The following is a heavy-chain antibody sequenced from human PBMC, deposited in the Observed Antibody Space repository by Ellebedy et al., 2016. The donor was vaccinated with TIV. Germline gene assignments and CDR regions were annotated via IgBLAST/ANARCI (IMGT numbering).Heavy chain of an antibody. CDR3: ARDSRVTASYYYYAMDV. Sequence: GESLKISCVASGFTFGNYWINWVRQAPGKGLEWVANIKQDESEKYYVDSVKGRFTIYRDNAKNSLFLQMNSLRAEDTAVYYCARDSRVTASYYYYAMDVWGQGTTVTVSS. V-gene: IGHV3-7*01. CDR1: GFTFGNYW. CDR2: IKQDESEK. D-gene: IGHD2-21*02. J-gene: IGHJ6*02.